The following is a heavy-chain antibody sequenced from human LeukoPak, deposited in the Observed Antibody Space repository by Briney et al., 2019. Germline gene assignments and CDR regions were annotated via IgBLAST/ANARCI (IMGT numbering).Heavy chain of an antibody. Sequence: GGSLRLSCAASGFTFSTYALHRVRQAPGKGLEWVAVISYDGSNKYYADSVKGRFTISRDNSKNTLYLQMNSLRAEDTAVYYCARDPESSSFFDYWGQGTLVTVSS. CDR2: ISYDGSNK. CDR1: GFTFSTYA. D-gene: IGHD6-6*01. CDR3: ARDPESSSFFDY. J-gene: IGHJ4*02. V-gene: IGHV3-30-3*01.